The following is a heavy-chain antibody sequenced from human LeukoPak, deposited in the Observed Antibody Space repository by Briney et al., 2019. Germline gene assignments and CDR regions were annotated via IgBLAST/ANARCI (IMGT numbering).Heavy chain of an antibody. J-gene: IGHJ1*01. CDR2: ISHDGRTE. CDR1: GFIFSNYG. CDR3: AKEPTSYSSGWYFHH. V-gene: IGHV3-30*18. Sequence: GGSLRLSCAASGFIFSNYGMHWVRQAPGKGLEWVAVISHDGRTEFYADSVKGRFTISRDNSKYTLDLQMFSLRAEDTAVYYCAKEPTSYSSGWYFHHWGQGTLVTVSS. D-gene: IGHD6-25*01.